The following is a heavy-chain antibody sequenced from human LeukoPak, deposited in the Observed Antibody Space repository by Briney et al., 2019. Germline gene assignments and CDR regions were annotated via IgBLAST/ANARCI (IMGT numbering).Heavy chain of an antibody. J-gene: IGHJ6*03. V-gene: IGHV4-39*01. D-gene: IGHD5-18*01. Sequence: KPSETLSLTCTVSGGSISSSSYYWGWIRQPPGKGLEWIGSIYYSGSTYYNPSLKSRVTISVDTSKNQFSLKLSSVTAADTAVYYCARAYVDTAMVGNYMDVWGEGTTVTVSS. CDR1: GGSISSSSYY. CDR3: ARAYVDTAMVGNYMDV. CDR2: IYYSGST.